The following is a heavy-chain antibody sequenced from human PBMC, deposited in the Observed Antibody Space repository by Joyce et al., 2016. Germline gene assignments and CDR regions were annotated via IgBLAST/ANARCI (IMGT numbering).Heavy chain of an antibody. J-gene: IGHJ4*02. CDR1: GYSFTSYW. D-gene: IGHD4-17*01. Sequence: EVQLVQSGAEVKKPGESLRISCKGSGYSFTSYWIGWVRHMPGKGLEGMGIIYPGNADTRYSPSFEGQVTISADKSIRTAYLQWSSLRASDSAMYYCARLSADSPVTPFKFWGQGTLVTVSS. V-gene: IGHV5-51*03. CDR2: IYPGNADT. CDR3: ARLSADSPVTPFKF.